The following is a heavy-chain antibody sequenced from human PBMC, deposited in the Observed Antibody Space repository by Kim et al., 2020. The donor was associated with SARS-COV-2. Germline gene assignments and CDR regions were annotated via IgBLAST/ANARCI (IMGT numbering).Heavy chain of an antibody. CDR3: AREQGRHGYNSQFDS. D-gene: IGHD5-12*01. V-gene: IGHV1-69*13. Sequence: SVKVSCKASGGIFRNYVINWVRQAPGQGLEWMGASIPIFGTATYAQKFQGRVTITADESTTTAYMELNNLRSDDTGVYFCAREQGRHGYNSQFDSWGQGTLVTVSS. CDR2: SIPIFGTA. J-gene: IGHJ4*02. CDR1: GGIFRNYV.